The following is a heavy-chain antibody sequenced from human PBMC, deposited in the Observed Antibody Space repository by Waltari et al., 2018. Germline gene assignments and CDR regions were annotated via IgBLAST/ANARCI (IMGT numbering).Heavy chain of an antibody. V-gene: IGHV4-4*07. Sequence: QVQLQASGPGLVKPSETLSLTCTVSGGSISSYYWSWIRQPAGKGLEWIGRIYTSGSTNYNPSLKSRVTMSVDTSKNQFSLKLSSVTAADTAVYYCARGGEEIVVVPAALTWFDPWGQGTLVTVSS. J-gene: IGHJ5*02. CDR1: GGSISSYY. CDR3: ARGGEEIVVVPAALTWFDP. CDR2: IYTSGST. D-gene: IGHD2-2*01.